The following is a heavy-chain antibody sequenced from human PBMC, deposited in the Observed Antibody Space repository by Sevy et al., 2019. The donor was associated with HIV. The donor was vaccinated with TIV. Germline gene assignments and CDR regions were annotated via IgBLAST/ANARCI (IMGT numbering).Heavy chain of an antibody. CDR1: GFTFSSYA. CDR2: ISYDGSNK. CDR3: ARDFRISSTTVTPYFQH. D-gene: IGHD4-17*01. V-gene: IGHV3-30-3*01. Sequence: GGSLRLSCAASGFTFSSYAMHWVRQAPGKGLEWVAVISYDGSNKYYADSVKGRFTISRDNSKNTLYLQMNSLRAEDTAVSYCARDFRISSTTVTPYFQHWGQGTLVTVSS. J-gene: IGHJ1*01.